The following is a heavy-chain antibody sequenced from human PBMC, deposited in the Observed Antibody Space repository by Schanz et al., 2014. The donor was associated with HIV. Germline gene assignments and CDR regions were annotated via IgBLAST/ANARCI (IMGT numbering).Heavy chain of an antibody. CDR1: GFTFSDYS. Sequence: QVQLGQSGGGVVQPGRSLRLSCAASGFTFSDYSMHWVRQAPGKALEWVAVISHDGTNKFYAGSVKGRFTISRDNSKNTVYLQAKSLRPEDTAVYYCAKDRNQYDSRYIGKGNYYYYYGMDVWGQGTTVTVSS. J-gene: IGHJ6*02. D-gene: IGHD3-22*01. CDR2: ISHDGTNK. CDR3: AKDRNQYDSRYIGKGNYYYYYGMDV. V-gene: IGHV3-30-3*01.